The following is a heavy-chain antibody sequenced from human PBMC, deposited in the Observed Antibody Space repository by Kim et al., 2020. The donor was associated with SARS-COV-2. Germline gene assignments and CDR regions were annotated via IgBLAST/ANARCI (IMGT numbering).Heavy chain of an antibody. V-gene: IGHV1-69*13. CDR2: IIPIFGTA. Sequence: SVKVSCKASGGTFSSYAISWVRQAPGQGLEWMGGIIPIFGTANYAQKFQGRVTITADESTSTAYMELSSLRSEDTAVYYCAMGPENCSGGSCYSTLTTIYYYYGMDVWGQGTTVTVSS. J-gene: IGHJ6*02. CDR1: GGTFSSYA. D-gene: IGHD2-15*01. CDR3: AMGPENCSGGSCYSTLTTIYYYYGMDV.